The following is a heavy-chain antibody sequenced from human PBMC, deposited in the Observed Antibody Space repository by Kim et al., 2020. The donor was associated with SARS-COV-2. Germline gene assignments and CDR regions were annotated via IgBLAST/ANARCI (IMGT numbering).Heavy chain of an antibody. D-gene: IGHD2-15*01. V-gene: IGHV3-30*18. J-gene: IGHJ6*02. Sequence: GGSLRLSCAASGFSFSSFGMHWVRQAAGKGLEWVAAITDAGGKTHYVDSVRGRFTISRDNSKNTLSLQMNSLRAEDTALYFCLNELLVGSMGVCGQGST. CDR1: GFSFSSFG. CDR2: ITDAGGKT. CDR3: LNELLVGSMGV.